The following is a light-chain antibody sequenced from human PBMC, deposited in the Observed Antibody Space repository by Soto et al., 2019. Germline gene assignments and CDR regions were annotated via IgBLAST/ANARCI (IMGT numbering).Light chain of an antibody. CDR2: DAS. V-gene: IGKV1-5*01. CDR1: QSISRW. CDR3: QQYNSYSALT. J-gene: IGKJ4*01. Sequence: DIHMTQSPSTLSAAVGDRVTITSRASQSISRWLAWYQQKPGKAPQLLIYDASSLQSGAPSRFSGSGSGTEFTLTISSLQPDDFATFYCQQYNSYSALTFGGGTKVDI.